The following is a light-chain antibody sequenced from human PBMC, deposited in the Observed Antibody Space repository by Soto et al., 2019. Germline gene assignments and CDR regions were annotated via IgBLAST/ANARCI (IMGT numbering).Light chain of an antibody. J-gene: IGLJ2*01. CDR2: EVS. Sequence: QSALTQPASVSGSPGQSITISCTGTSSDVGKYNYVSWYQQHPAKAPKLMIYEVSERPSGVSHRFSGSKSGSTASLTISGLQAEDEADYYCCSYATPRLFGGGTKLTVL. V-gene: IGLV2-23*02. CDR3: CSYATPRL. CDR1: SSDVGKYNY.